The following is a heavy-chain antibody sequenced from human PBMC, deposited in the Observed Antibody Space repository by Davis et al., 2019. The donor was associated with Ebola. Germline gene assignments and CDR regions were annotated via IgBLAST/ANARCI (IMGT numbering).Heavy chain of an antibody. CDR2: MSWHSVSI. CDR1: GFRFDDYA. Sequence: PGGSLRLSCAASGFRFDDYAMHWVRQVPGKGLEWVAGMSWHSVSIDYADSVKGRFTISRDNGKNSLYLQMNSLTTDDTALYYCAKDFVGAPHYHGMDVWGQGTTVTVSS. D-gene: IGHD3-16*01. V-gene: IGHV3-9*01. J-gene: IGHJ6*02. CDR3: AKDFVGAPHYHGMDV.